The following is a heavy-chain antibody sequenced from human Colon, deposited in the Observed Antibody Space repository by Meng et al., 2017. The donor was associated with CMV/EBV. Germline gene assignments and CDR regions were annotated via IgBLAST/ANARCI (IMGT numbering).Heavy chain of an antibody. V-gene: IGHV1-2*02. D-gene: IGHD2-15*01. Sequence: ASVKVSCKASGYTFTGYYMHWVRQAPGQGLEWMGWINPNSGGTNYAQKFQGRVTMTRDTSISTAYMELSRLRSDDTAVYYCARDATSGYCSGGSCYRFDPWGQGTLVTVSS. J-gene: IGHJ5*02. CDR2: INPNSGGT. CDR1: GYTFTGYY. CDR3: ARDATSGYCSGGSCYRFDP.